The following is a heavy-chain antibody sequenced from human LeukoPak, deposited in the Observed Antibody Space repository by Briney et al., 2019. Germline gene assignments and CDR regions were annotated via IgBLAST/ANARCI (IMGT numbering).Heavy chain of an antibody. V-gene: IGHV3-33*01. CDR2: IWYGGSNK. CDR1: GFTFSSYG. D-gene: IGHD2-15*01. J-gene: IGHJ6*02. Sequence: GGSLRLSCAASGFTFSSYGMHWVRQAPGKGLEWVAVIWYGGSNKYYADSVKGRFTISRDNSKNTLYLQMNSLRAEDTAVYYCARDKQAIGSGYYYYGMDVWGQGTTVTVSS. CDR3: ARDKQAIGSGYYYYGMDV.